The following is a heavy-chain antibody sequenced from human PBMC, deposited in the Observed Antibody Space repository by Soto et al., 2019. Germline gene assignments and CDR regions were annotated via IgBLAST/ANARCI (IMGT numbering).Heavy chain of an antibody. J-gene: IGHJ6*02. CDR2: IYPGDSDT. Sequence: GESLKISCKGSGYSFTSYWIGWVRQMREKGLEWMGIIYPGDSDTRYSPSFQGQVTISADKSISTAYLQWSSLKASDTAMYYCARVIAARPPDYYYYYVMDVWGQGTTVTVSS. CDR1: GYSFTSYW. CDR3: ARVIAARPPDYYYYYVMDV. D-gene: IGHD6-6*01. V-gene: IGHV5-51*01.